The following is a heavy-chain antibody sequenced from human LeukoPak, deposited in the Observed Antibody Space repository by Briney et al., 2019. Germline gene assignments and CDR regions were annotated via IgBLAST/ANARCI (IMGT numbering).Heavy chain of an antibody. CDR1: GGSISYYY. CDR2: IYYSGGT. J-gene: IGHJ4*02. CDR3: ASTSIVAADSYYFDS. D-gene: IGHD6-13*01. V-gene: IGHV4-59*08. Sequence: SETLSLTCTVSGGSISYYYWSWMRQPPGKGLEWVGYIYYSGGTDYNPSLKSRVTISVHTSKSQVSLNLSSVTAADTAVYYCASTSIVAADSYYFDSWGQGTLVTVSS.